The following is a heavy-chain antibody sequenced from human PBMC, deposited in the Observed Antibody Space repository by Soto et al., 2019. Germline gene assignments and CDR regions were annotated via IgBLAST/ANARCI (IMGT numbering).Heavy chain of an antibody. CDR3: ASRASHYDFWSGYYLVY. V-gene: IGHV1-69*02. CDR1: GGTFSSYT. D-gene: IGHD3-3*01. Sequence: QVQLVQSGAEVKKPGSSVKVSCKASGGTFSSYTISWVRQAPGQGLEWMGRIIPILGIANYAQKCQGRVTITADKSTSTAYMELSSLRSEDTAVYYCASRASHYDFWSGYYLVYWGQGTLVTVSS. J-gene: IGHJ4*02. CDR2: IIPILGIA.